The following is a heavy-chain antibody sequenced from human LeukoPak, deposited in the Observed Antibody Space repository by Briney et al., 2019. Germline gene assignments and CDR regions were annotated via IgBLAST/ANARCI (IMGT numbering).Heavy chain of an antibody. Sequence: GESLKISCKGSGYSFTSYWIGWVRQMPGKGLEWMGIIYPGDSDTRYSPSFQGQVTISADKSISTAYLQWSSLKASDTAMYYCARHGSVAQFHEGTEYWGQGTLVTVSS. V-gene: IGHV5-51*01. D-gene: IGHD2-2*03. J-gene: IGHJ4*02. CDR2: IYPGDSDT. CDR1: GYSFTSYW. CDR3: ARHGSVAQFHEGTEY.